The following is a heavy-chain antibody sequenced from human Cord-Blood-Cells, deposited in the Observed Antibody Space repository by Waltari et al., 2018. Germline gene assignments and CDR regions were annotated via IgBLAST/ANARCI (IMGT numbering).Heavy chain of an antibody. V-gene: IGHV4-34*01. CDR3: ATRNSSTAPFDY. Sequence: QVQLQQWGAGLLKPSETLSLTCAVYGGSFSGYYWSWIRQPPGKGLEWIGEINHSGSTNYNPHLRCLVTMSIDTSQHQFSLKLSSVTAADTAVYYCATRNSSTAPFDYWGQGTLVTVSS. CDR2: INHSGST. CDR1: GGSFSGYY. J-gene: IGHJ4*02. D-gene: IGHD6-13*01.